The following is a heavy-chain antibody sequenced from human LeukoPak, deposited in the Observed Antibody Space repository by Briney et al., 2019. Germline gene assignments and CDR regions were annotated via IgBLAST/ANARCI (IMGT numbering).Heavy chain of an antibody. D-gene: IGHD1-26*01. CDR1: GFTFSNAW. Sequence: KSGGSLRLSCAASGFTFSNAWMTWVRQAPGKGLEWVGRIKSKTDGGTTDYAAPVKGRFTISRDDSKNTLYLQMNSLKTEDTAVYYCAKDLPLGANSFPDAFDIWGHGTMVTVSS. CDR3: AKDLPLGANSFPDAFDI. CDR2: IKSKTDGGTT. J-gene: IGHJ3*02. V-gene: IGHV3-15*01.